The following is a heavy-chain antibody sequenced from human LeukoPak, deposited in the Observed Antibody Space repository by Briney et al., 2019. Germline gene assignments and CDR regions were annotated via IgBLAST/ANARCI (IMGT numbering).Heavy chain of an antibody. CDR1: GLTVSDNY. J-gene: IGHJ5*02. CDR3: ARGGTSYNWFDP. V-gene: IGHV3-53*03. D-gene: IGHD3-16*01. CDR2: IYAGGST. Sequence: GGSLRLSCAASGLTVSDNYMSWVRQPPGKGLEWVSVIYAGGSTYYPDSVKGRFIISRDNSRNMVYLQMNSLRVEDTAVYYCARGGTSYNWFDPWGQGTLVTVSS.